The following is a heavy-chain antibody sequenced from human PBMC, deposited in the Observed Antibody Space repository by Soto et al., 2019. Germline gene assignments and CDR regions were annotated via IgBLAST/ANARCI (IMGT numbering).Heavy chain of an antibody. CDR2: ISGSGDST. D-gene: IGHD6-13*01. CDR1: GISFRRYV. Sequence: PGGSLRLSCAAYGISFRRYVMSWVRQAPGKGLEWVSAISGSGDSTYYADSVKGRFTISRDNSKNTVYLQMNSLRSEDTAVYYCAKDRRSSWSFDYWGQGALVTVSS. V-gene: IGHV3-23*01. CDR3: AKDRRSSWSFDY. J-gene: IGHJ4*02.